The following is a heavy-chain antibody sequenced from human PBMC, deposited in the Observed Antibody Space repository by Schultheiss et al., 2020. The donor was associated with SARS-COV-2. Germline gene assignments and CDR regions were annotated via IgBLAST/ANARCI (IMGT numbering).Heavy chain of an antibody. D-gene: IGHD2-15*01. CDR2: INTDGSSI. CDR1: GFIFDDYW. V-gene: IGHV3-74*01. J-gene: IGHJ4*02. Sequence: GGSLRLSCAASGFIFDDYWMHWVRQAPGKGPVWVARINTDGSSISYAASVKGRLTISRDNTKNTLYLQMNSLRPEDTAVYYCARVHCSGGSCHTSLCYWGQGTLVTVSS. CDR3: ARVHCSGGSCHTSLCY.